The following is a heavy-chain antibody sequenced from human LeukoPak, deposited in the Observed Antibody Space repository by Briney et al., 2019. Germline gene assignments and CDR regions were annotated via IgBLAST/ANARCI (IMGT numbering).Heavy chain of an antibody. Sequence: GGFLRLSCAASGFTVSSSYMSWVRQAPGKGLEWVSVIYSGGSTYYADSVKGRFTISRDNSKNSLYLQMNSLRAEDTAVYYCARASSSWELRFDYWGQGTPVTVSS. D-gene: IGHD6-13*01. CDR3: ARASSSWELRFDY. V-gene: IGHV3-66*01. CDR1: GFTVSSSY. J-gene: IGHJ4*02. CDR2: IYSGGST.